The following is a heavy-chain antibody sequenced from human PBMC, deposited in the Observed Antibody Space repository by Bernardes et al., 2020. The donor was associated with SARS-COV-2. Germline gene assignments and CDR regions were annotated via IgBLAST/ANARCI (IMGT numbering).Heavy chain of an antibody. CDR2: LNSGGST. Sequence: GGSLRLSCAASGFIVNYNYMSWVRQAPGKGLEWVSVLNSGGSTHYADSVRGRFTVSRDNSKNTLFLQMNSLRAEDTAVYYCARRAPNWERYFDFWGQGSLVTVSA. CDR1: GFIVNYNY. V-gene: IGHV3-53*01. CDR3: ARRAPNWERYFDF. J-gene: IGHJ4*02. D-gene: IGHD1-26*01.